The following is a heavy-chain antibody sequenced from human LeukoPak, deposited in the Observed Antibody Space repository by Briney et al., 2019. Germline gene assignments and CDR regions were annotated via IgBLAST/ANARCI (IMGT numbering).Heavy chain of an antibody. CDR3: AKDPDSGYDSNGDFDY. J-gene: IGHJ4*02. CDR1: GFTFSSYG. D-gene: IGHD5-12*01. CDR2: ISYDGSNK. Sequence: PGGSLRLSCAASGFTFSSYGMLLVRPAPGKGLEWVADISYDGSNKYYADSVKGRFTISRDNSKNTLYLQMNSLRAEDTAVYYCAKDPDSGYDSNGDFDYWGQGTLVTVSS. V-gene: IGHV3-30*18.